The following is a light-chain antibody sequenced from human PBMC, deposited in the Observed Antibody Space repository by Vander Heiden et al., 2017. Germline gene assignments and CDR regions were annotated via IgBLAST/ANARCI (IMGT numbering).Light chain of an antibody. Sequence: QSALTQPPSASGSPGQSVTISCPGTSSDVGAYNYVSWYQQHPGKAPTLIIYDVTKRPSGVPDRFSGSKSGNTAFLTVSGLQAEDEADYYCSSHAGSSAVFGGGTTVTVL. CDR1: SSDVGAYNY. CDR3: SSHAGSSAV. J-gene: IGLJ3*02. V-gene: IGLV2-8*01. CDR2: DVT.